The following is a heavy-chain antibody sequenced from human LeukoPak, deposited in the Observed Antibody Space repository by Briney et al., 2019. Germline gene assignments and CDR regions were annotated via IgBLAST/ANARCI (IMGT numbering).Heavy chain of an antibody. CDR1: GFTFSSYW. D-gene: IGHD1-26*01. V-gene: IGHV3-74*01. CDR3: ARDLRGARDY. Sequence: AGGSLRLSCAASGFTFSSYWVHWVRQAPGKGLVWVSRINTDGRITNYADSVKGRFTISRDNAKNTLYLQMNSLRAEDTALYYCARDLRGARDYWGQGTLVTVSS. CDR2: INTDGRIT. J-gene: IGHJ4*02.